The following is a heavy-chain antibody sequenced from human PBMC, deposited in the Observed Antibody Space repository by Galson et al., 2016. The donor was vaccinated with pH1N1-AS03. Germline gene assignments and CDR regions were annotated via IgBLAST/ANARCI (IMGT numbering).Heavy chain of an antibody. V-gene: IGHV3-30*18. D-gene: IGHD3-10*01. Sequence: SLRLSCAASGFTFSDSGMHWVRQPPGKGLEWVAVISKDARGKFYADYVKGRFTISRDNSNNTAYLHMNSLRTEDTAVYYCAKMLRGITAVGFESWGQGILVIVSS. CDR1: GFTFSDSG. CDR2: ISKDARGK. CDR3: AKMLRGITAVGFES. J-gene: IGHJ5*01.